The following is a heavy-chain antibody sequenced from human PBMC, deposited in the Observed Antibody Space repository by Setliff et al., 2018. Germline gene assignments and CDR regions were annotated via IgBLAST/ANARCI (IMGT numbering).Heavy chain of an antibody. CDR3: AGGQLANLGYYVDY. CDR2: IYYSGST. J-gene: IGHJ4*02. CDR1: GGSISSGGYY. V-gene: IGHV4-31*03. Sequence: KTSETLSLTCTVSGGSISSGGYYWSWIRQHPGKGLEWIGYIYYSGSTYYNPSLKSRVTISVDTSKNQFSLKLSSVTAADTAVYYCAGGQLANLGYYVDYWGQGTLVTVSS. D-gene: IGHD1-1*01.